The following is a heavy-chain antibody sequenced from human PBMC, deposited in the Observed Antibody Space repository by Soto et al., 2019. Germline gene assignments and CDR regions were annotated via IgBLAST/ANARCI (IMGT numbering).Heavy chain of an antibody. D-gene: IGHD2-15*01. CDR3: ARDIVVVVAATPSYYGMDV. V-gene: IGHV4-30-4*01. J-gene: IGHJ6*02. CDR1: GGSISSGDYY. Sequence: QVQLQESGPGLVKPSQTLSLTCTVSGGSISSGDYYWSWIRQPPGKGLEWIGYIYYSGSTYYNPSLKSRVTISVDTSKNQFSLKLSSVTAADTAVYYCARDIVVVVAATPSYYGMDVWGQGTTVTVSS. CDR2: IYYSGST.